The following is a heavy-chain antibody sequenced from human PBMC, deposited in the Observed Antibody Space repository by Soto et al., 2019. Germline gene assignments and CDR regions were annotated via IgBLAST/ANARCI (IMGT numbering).Heavy chain of an antibody. D-gene: IGHD4-17*01. CDR1: GGSISSGGYS. V-gene: IGHV4-30-2*01. CDR3: ARAMTTVTTLDY. Sequence: PSETLSLTCAVSGGSISSGGYSWSWIRQPPGKGLEWIGYIYHSGSTYYNPSLKSRVTISVDRSKNQFSPKLSSVTAADTAVYYCARAMTTVTTLDYWGQGALVTVSS. J-gene: IGHJ4*02. CDR2: IYHSGST.